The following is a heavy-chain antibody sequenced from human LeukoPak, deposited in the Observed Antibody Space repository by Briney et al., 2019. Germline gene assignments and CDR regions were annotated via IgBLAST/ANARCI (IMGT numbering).Heavy chain of an antibody. J-gene: IGHJ5*02. D-gene: IGHD3-22*01. CDR3: ARVTDDSSGYSWFDP. Sequence: PSETLSLTCTVSGGSISSSSYYWGWIRQPPGKGLEWIGSIYYSGSTYYNPSLKSRVTISVDRSKNQFSLKLSSVTAADTAVYYCARVTDDSSGYSWFDPWGQGTLVTVSS. V-gene: IGHV4-39*07. CDR1: GGSISSSSYY. CDR2: IYYSGST.